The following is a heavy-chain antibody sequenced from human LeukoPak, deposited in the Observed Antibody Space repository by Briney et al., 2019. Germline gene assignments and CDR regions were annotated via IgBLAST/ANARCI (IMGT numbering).Heavy chain of an antibody. D-gene: IGHD4-17*01. CDR2: INEDGSEK. Sequence: GGSLRLSCAASGFTFSTYWMSWVRQAPGKGLEWVASINEDGSEKYYVDSVKGRFTISRDNARNSLYVQMSSLRPEDTAVYYCTRTSGDPFDYWGQGTLVTVSS. CDR3: TRTSGDPFDY. J-gene: IGHJ4*02. V-gene: IGHV3-7*01. CDR1: GFTFSTYW.